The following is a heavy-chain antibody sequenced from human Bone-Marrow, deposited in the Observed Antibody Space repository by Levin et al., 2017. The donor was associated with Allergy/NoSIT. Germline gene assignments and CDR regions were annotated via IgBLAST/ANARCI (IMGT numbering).Heavy chain of an antibody. D-gene: IGHD2-8*02. Sequence: SCAASGFTFSSYAMSWVRQAPGKGLEWVSAISGSGGSTYYADSVKGRFTISRDNSKNTLYLQMNSLRAEDTAVYYCAKFPRTVLGMDVWGKGTTVTVSS. CDR3: AKFPRTVLGMDV. CDR1: GFTFSSYA. V-gene: IGHV3-23*01. CDR2: ISGSGGST. J-gene: IGHJ6*04.